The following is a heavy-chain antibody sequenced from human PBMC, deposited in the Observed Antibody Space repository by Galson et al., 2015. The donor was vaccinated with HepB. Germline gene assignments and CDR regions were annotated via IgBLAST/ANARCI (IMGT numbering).Heavy chain of an antibody. Sequence: SLRLSCAASGFTFHDYGMSWVRQAPGRGLEWVSGINWNGASRVYADSVKGRFTISRDDAKNSLYLQMNSLRAEDTALYYCARDHYHGSGSFDPWGQGTLVTVSS. V-gene: IGHV3-20*04. CDR2: INWNGASR. D-gene: IGHD3-10*01. CDR1: GFTFHDYG. CDR3: ARDHYHGSGSFDP. J-gene: IGHJ5*02.